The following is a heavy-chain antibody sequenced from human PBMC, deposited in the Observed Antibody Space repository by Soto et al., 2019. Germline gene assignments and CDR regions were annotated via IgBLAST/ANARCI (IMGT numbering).Heavy chain of an antibody. Sequence: AVQVPSNASGYTSTSPDLTWRRPSSSLGPQWMGWMNPNSGNTGYAQKFQGRVTMTRNTSISTAYMELSSLRSEDTAVYYWAMGGWFGEKTPFDPWGQGTLVTVSS. J-gene: IGHJ5*02. D-gene: IGHD3-10*01. CDR3: AMGGWFGEKTPFDP. V-gene: IGHV1-8*01. CDR1: GYTSTSPD. CDR2: MNPNSGNT.